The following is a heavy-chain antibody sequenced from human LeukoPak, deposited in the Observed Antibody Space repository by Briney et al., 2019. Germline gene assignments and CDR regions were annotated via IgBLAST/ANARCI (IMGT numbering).Heavy chain of an antibody. CDR1: GFTFSSYG. CDR2: IWYDGSNK. Sequence: GGSLRLSCAASGFTFSSYGMHWVRQAPGKGLEWVAVIWYDGSNKYYADSVKGRFTISRDNSKNTLYLQMNSLRAEDTAVYYCAKPPIAVAGTGSGFDYWGQGTLVTVSS. V-gene: IGHV3-33*06. CDR3: AKPPIAVAGTGSGFDY. J-gene: IGHJ4*02. D-gene: IGHD6-19*01.